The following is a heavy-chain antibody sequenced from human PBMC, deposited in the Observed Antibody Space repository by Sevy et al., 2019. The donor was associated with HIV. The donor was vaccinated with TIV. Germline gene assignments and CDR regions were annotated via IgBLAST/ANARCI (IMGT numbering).Heavy chain of an antibody. CDR1: GFSFSSYW. D-gene: IGHD3-22*01. Sequence: GGSLRLSCAASGFSFSSYWMHWVSQAPGKGLEWVANIKQDESEKYYVASVKGRFTISRDNAKNSLYLQMNSLRPEDTAVYYCARGNSGSFDYWGQGTLVTVSS. CDR3: ARGNSGSFDY. J-gene: IGHJ4*02. CDR2: IKQDESEK. V-gene: IGHV3-7*04.